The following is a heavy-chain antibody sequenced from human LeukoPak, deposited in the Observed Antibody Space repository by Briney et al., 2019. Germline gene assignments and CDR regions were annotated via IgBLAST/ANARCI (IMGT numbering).Heavy chain of an antibody. J-gene: IGHJ5*02. V-gene: IGHV1-8*02. CDR3: ARDRNNYYGSGSYYSGANWFDP. Sequence: GASVKVSCKASGYTFTSYDINWLRQATGQGLEWMGWMNPNSGNTGYAQKFQGRVTITRNTSISTAYMELSSLRAEDTAVYYCARDRNNYYGSGSYYSGANWFDPWGQGTLVTVSS. CDR1: GYTFTSYD. D-gene: IGHD3-10*01. CDR2: MNPNSGNT.